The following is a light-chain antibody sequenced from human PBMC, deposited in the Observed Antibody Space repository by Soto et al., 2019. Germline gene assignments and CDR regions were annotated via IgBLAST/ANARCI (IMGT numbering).Light chain of an antibody. CDR1: SGDVGGQTY. J-gene: IGLJ2*01. Sequence: QSALTQPAAVSGSPRQSITISCTGTSGDVGGQTYVSWYQQYPGKAPKPILFDVTDRPSGVPDRFSGSKSGNTASLTISGLQAEDEAAYYCSSYSSNNPVLFGGGTKLTVL. CDR2: DVT. CDR3: SSYSSNNPVL. V-gene: IGLV2-14*03.